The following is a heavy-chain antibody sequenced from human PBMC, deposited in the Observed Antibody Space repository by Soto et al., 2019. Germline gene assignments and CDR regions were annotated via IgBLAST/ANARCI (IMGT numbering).Heavy chain of an antibody. CDR3: AKDYVLLWFGELGWFDP. CDR2: ISGSGGST. D-gene: IGHD3-10*01. J-gene: IGHJ5*02. Sequence: EVQLLESGGGLVQPGGSLRLSCAASGFTFSSYAMSWVRQAPGKGLEWVSAISGSGGSTYYADSVKGRFTISRDNSKNTLYLQMNSLRAEDTAVYYCAKDYVLLWFGELGWFDPWGQGTLVTVSS. CDR1: GFTFSSYA. V-gene: IGHV3-23*01.